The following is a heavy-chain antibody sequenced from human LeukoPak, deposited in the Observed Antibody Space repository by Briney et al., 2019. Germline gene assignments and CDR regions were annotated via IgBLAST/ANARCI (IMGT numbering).Heavy chain of an antibody. CDR1: GFTFSSYS. CDR2: ISSSSSTI. CDR3: ARDLGNYDFWSGYYLGY. Sequence: GGSLRLSCAASGFTFSSYSMNWVRQAPGKRLEWVSYISSSSSTIYYADSVKGRFTISRDNAKNSLYLQMNSLRAEDTAVYYCARDLGNYDFWSGYYLGYWGQGTLVTVSS. V-gene: IGHV3-48*01. D-gene: IGHD3-3*01. J-gene: IGHJ4*02.